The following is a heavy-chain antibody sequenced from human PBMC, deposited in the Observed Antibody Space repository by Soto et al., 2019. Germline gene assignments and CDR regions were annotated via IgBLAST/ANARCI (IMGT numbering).Heavy chain of an antibody. V-gene: IGHV3-23*01. CDR1: GFTVSIYA. J-gene: IGHJ6*03. D-gene: IGHD3-10*01. CDR2: IGSSGDST. Sequence: PGGSLRLSCAASGFTVSIYAMSWVRQAPMKGLEWVSAIGSSGDSTYYADSVKGRFTLSRDTSRNTLFLQMDSLRAEDTAVYYCAKLTPSGSGSYFPYYYYMDVWGKGSTVTVSS. CDR3: AKLTPSGSGSYFPYYYYMDV.